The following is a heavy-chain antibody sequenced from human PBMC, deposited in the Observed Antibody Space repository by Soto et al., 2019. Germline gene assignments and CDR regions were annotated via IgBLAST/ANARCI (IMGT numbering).Heavy chain of an antibody. CDR1: GFIFSTYS. Sequence: EVHLVESGGNLVQPGGSLRLSCEASGFIFSTYSMNWVRQAPGKGLEWVSYIDSGSGTIHYADSVEGRFTISRDNAKNSLYLQMNSLRDEDTAVYYCARDTKPDGYNFDHWGQGTLVTVSS. CDR3: ARDTKPDGYNFDH. D-gene: IGHD5-12*01. J-gene: IGHJ5*02. V-gene: IGHV3-48*02. CDR2: IDSGSGTI.